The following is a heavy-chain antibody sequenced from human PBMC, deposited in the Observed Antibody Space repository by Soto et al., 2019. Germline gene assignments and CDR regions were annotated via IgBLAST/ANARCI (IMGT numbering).Heavy chain of an antibody. CDR3: ARGIVVVPAAIFFDY. V-gene: IGHV4-34*01. CDR1: GGSFSGYY. J-gene: IGHJ4*02. Sequence: QVQLQQWGAGLLKPSETLSLTCAVYGGSFSGYYWSWIRQPPGKGLEWIGEINHSGSTNYNPSLKSRVTISIDTSKNQFSLKLSSVTAADTAVYYSARGIVVVPAAIFFDYWGQGTLVTVSS. D-gene: IGHD2-2*01. CDR2: INHSGST.